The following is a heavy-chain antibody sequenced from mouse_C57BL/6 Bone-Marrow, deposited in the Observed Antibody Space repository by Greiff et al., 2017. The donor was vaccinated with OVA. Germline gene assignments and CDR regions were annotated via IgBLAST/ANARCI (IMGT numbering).Heavy chain of an antibody. CDR1: GFTFTDYY. V-gene: IGHV7-3*01. J-gene: IGHJ4*01. Sequence: DVKLVESGGGLVQPGGSLSLSCAASGFTFTDYYMSWVRQPPGKALEWLGFIRNKANGYTTEYSASVTGRFTISRDNSQSILYLQMNALRAEDSATYYCARYDPPHYGSSPYYAMDYWGQGTSVTVSS. CDR2: IRNKANGYTT. CDR3: ARYDPPHYGSSPYYAMDY. D-gene: IGHD1-1*01.